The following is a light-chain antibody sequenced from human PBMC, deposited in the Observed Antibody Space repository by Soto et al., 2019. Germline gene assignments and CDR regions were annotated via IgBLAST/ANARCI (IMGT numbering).Light chain of an antibody. CDR1: QRVNSSY. CDR3: QQYVNSPVT. J-gene: IGKJ2*01. Sequence: EIVLTQSPDTLYLSPGEGATLSCRASQRVNSSYLAWYQQKPGQAPRLLISGASDRATGVPARVSGSGSGTDFTLTISRLEPEEFAVYYCQQYVNSPVTFGQGTKLEIK. V-gene: IGKV3-20*01. CDR2: GAS.